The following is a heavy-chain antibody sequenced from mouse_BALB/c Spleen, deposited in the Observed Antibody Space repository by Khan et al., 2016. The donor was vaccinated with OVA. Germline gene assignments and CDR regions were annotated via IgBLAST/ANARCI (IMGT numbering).Heavy chain of an antibody. Sequence: QVQLKESGPGLVQPSQSLSITCTVSGFSLTNYGVHWVRQSPGKGLEWLGVIWSGGITDYNETFISRLSISKDISKSQVFFKMNSLQANDIAIYYCAKNRNGYFDYWGQGTTLTVSS. CDR2: IWSGGIT. D-gene: IGHD1-1*02. CDR1: GFSLTNYG. CDR3: AKNRNGYFDY. J-gene: IGHJ2*01. V-gene: IGHV2-2*02.